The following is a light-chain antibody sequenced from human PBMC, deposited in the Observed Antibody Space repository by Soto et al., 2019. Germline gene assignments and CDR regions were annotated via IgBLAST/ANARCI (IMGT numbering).Light chain of an antibody. CDR3: QQYASYPWT. J-gene: IGKJ1*01. CDR2: DAF. Sequence: INLTQPPSTLYEHIGDRVTITFLASQSLSGWLAWYQQTPGQAPKLLISDAFRLESGVPSRFRGSGSGTEFSLTISSLQPGDSATFYCQQYASYPWTFGRGTKVDIK. V-gene: IGKV1-5*01. CDR1: QSLSGW.